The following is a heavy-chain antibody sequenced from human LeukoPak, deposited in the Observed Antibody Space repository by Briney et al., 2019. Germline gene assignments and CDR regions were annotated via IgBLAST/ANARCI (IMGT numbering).Heavy chain of an antibody. CDR3: AKGGRFTSGWRGAFDS. D-gene: IGHD6-19*01. J-gene: IGHJ4*02. CDR1: GFTFSSYE. Sequence: PGGSLRLSCAASGFTFSSYEMNWVRQAPGKGLEWVSAISGGGVSTYYADSVKGRFTISRDNSKDTLYLQMDSLSAEDTAVYYCAKGGRFTSGWRGAFDSWGQGTLVTVSS. V-gene: IGHV3-23*01. CDR2: ISGGGVST.